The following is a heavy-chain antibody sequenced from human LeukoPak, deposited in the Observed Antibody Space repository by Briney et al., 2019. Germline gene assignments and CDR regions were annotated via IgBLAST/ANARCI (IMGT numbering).Heavy chain of an antibody. CDR2: LFDSVNT. J-gene: IGHJ4*02. CDR1: GGSISSHY. V-gene: IGHV4-59*11. D-gene: IGHD5-18*01. Sequence: PSETLSLTCTVSGGSISSHYWSWIRQPPGKGLEWIAYLFDSVNTKDNPSLQSRLTLSADTSKNQFSLRLSSVTAADTAVYYCATIKRGSIFSYFDFWSQGIKVTVSS. CDR3: ATIKRGSIFSYFDF.